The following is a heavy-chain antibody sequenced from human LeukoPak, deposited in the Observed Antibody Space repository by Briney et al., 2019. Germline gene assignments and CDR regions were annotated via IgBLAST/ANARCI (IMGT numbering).Heavy chain of an antibody. CDR2: IYYSGST. Sequence: SETLSLTCTVSGGSISSYYWSWIRQPPGKGLEWIGYIYYSGSTNYNPSLKSRVTISVDTSKNQFSLKLSSVTAADTAVYYCARDRDFWSGQNNWFDPWGPGTLVTVSS. J-gene: IGHJ5*02. CDR1: GGSISSYY. CDR3: ARDRDFWSGQNNWFDP. V-gene: IGHV4-59*01. D-gene: IGHD3-3*01.